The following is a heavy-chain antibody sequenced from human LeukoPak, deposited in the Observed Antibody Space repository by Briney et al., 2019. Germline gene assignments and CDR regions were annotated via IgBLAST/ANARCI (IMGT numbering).Heavy chain of an antibody. CDR3: ARTWLSYYYYGMDV. J-gene: IGHJ6*02. V-gene: IGHV3-33*01. CDR2: IWYDGSNK. D-gene: IGHD6-19*01. Sequence: GGSLRLSCAASGFTFSSYGMHWVHQAPGKGLEWVAVIWYDGSNKYYADSVKGRFTISRDNSKNTLYLQMNSLRAEDTAVYYCARTWLSYYYYGMDVWGQGTTVTVSS. CDR1: GFTFSSYG.